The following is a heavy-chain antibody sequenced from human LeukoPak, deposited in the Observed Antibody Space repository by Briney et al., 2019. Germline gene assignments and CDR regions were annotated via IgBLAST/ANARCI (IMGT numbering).Heavy chain of an antibody. CDR1: GGTFTGYS. Sequence: PSEALSLTCVAYGGTFTGYSCSWIRQPPGKGLEWIGEINHRARTNYKPAVKSRVTISVDADKHQFSLNLSSVTASDTTVYTGARGQRRFAMIEVDITMKGVDYCSQGTLVTVS. D-gene: IGHD3-22*01. CDR2: INHRART. J-gene: IGHJ4*02. V-gene: IGHV4-34*01. CDR3: ARGQRRFAMIEVDITMKGVDY.